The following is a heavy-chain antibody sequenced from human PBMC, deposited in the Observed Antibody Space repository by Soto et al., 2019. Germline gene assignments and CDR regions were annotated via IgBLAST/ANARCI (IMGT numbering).Heavy chain of an antibody. D-gene: IGHD3-10*01. V-gene: IGHV4-39*01. J-gene: IGHJ6*02. Sequence: SETLSLTCTVSGGSISSSSYYWGWIRQPPGKGLEWIGSIYYSGSTYYNPSLKSRVTISVDTSKNQFSLKLSSVTAADTAVYYCARQAYYYGSGSYFRPLYYYYGMDVWGQGTTVTVSS. CDR2: IYYSGST. CDR3: ARQAYYYGSGSYFRPLYYYYGMDV. CDR1: GGSISSSSYY.